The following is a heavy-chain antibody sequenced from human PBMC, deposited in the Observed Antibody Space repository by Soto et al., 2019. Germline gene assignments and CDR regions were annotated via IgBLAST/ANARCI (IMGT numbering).Heavy chain of an antibody. CDR2: IRNKADSYTT. CDR1: GFTFSDLH. CDR3: VRVPYNKGCYPDY. D-gene: IGHD1-20*01. Sequence: EVQLVESGGGLVQPGGSLSLSCEASGFTFSDLHMDWVRQAPGKGLEWVGRIRNKADSYTTHYAASVKGRFTVSRDDSKSSLYLQMNSLRTEDTGVYFCVRVPYNKGCYPDYWGRGTLFTVSS. J-gene: IGHJ4*02. V-gene: IGHV3-72*01.